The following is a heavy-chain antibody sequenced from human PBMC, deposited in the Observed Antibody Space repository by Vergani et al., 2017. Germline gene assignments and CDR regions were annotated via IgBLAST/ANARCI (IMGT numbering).Heavy chain of an antibody. CDR1: GGSFNTYY. V-gene: IGHV4-59*13. D-gene: IGHD2-2*01. J-gene: IGHJ4*02. Sequence: QVQLEESGPGLVKPSETLSLTCTVSGGSFNTYYWSWIRQSPGKGLEWIGYIYYSGSTNYNPSLKSRVTISVDTSKNQFSLKLSSVTAADTAVYYCARATKDPSRYCSSTSCYALDYWGQGTLVTVSS. CDR3: ARATKDPSRYCSSTSCYALDY. CDR2: IYYSGST.